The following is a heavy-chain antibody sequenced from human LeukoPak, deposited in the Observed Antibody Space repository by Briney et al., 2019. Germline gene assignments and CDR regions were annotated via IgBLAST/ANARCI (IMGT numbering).Heavy chain of an antibody. Sequence: GGSLRLSCAASGFTVSSNYMSWVRQAPGKGLEWVSVIYSGVTTYYADSVKGRFTISRDNSKNTLYLQMNSLRAEDTAVYYCARVTSNYYYYYMDVWGKGTTVTISS. CDR2: IYSGVTT. CDR3: ARVTSNYYYYYMDV. V-gene: IGHV3-53*01. J-gene: IGHJ6*03. CDR1: GFTVSSNY.